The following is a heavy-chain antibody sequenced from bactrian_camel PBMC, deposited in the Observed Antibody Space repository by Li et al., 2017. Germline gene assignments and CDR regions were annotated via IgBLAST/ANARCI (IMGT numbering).Heavy chain of an antibody. J-gene: IGHJ6*01. V-gene: IGHV3S53*01. Sequence: HVQLVESGGGSVQAGESLRLSCTNTGHRYPSNCMAWFRQTPGKEREGDAAIAGDGRTDYADSVKGRFTISKDNAKNTLYLQMNSLKPEDTAMYYCAADGSCLAASGYWGQGTHVTVS. CDR1: GHRYPSNC. D-gene: IGHD3*01. CDR2: IAGDGRT. CDR3: AADGSCLAASGY.